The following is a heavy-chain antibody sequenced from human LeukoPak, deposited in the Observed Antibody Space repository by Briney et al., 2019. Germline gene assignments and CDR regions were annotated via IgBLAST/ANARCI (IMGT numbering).Heavy chain of an antibody. CDR1: GGSISSYY. J-gene: IGHJ3*02. CDR2: IYYSGST. Sequence: SETLSLTFTVSGGSISSYYWSWIRQPPGKGLEWIGYIYYSGSTNYNPSLKSRVTISVDTSKNQFSLKLSSVTAADTAVYYCARDSANQDAFDIWGQGTMVTVSS. D-gene: IGHD2-8*01. V-gene: IGHV4-59*01. CDR3: ARDSANQDAFDI.